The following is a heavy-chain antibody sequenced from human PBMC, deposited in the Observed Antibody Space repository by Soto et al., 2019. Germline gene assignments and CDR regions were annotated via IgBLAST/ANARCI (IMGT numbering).Heavy chain of an antibody. Sequence: GGSLRLSCVASGFSFGGCWMSWVRQTPGKGPEWVANIQDDGGEQHYVDSVKGRFTISRANTQNSLFIQMNNLRVEDSAIYYCAITTSTVSYWFDPWGPGTQVTVSS. CDR3: AITTSTVSYWFDP. CDR1: GFSFGGCW. V-gene: IGHV3-7*03. J-gene: IGHJ5*02. D-gene: IGHD4-4*01. CDR2: IQDDGGEQ.